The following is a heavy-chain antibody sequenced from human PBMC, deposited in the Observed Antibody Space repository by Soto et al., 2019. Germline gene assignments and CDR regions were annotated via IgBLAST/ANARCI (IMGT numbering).Heavy chain of an antibody. J-gene: IGHJ4*02. D-gene: IGHD5-18*01. Sequence: EVQLVESGGGLVQPGGSLRLSCAASGFTFSSYDMHWVRQATGKGLEWVSAIGTAGDPYYPGSVKGRFTISRDNSKNTLYLQMNSLRAEDTAVYYCAKDAGYSYGSYYFDYWGQGTLVTVSS. CDR3: AKDAGYSYGSYYFDY. V-gene: IGHV3-13*05. CDR1: GFTFSSYD. CDR2: IGTAGDP.